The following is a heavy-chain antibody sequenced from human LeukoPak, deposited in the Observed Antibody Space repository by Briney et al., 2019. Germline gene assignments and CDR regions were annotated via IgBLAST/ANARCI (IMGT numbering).Heavy chain of an antibody. Sequence: GASVTVSFKASGYTFTIYYMHWVRQAPGQGREWMGIINPSGGSTSYAQKFQGRVTMTRDMSTSTVYMELSSLRSEDTAVYYCARDQNVATMSFLGDYWGQGTLVTVSS. CDR1: GYTFTIYY. D-gene: IGHD5-24*01. CDR2: INPSGGST. J-gene: IGHJ4*02. CDR3: ARDQNVATMSFLGDY. V-gene: IGHV1-46*01.